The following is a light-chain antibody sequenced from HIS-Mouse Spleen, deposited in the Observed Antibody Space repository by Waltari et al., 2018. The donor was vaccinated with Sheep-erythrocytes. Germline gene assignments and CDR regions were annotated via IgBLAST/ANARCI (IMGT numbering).Light chain of an antibody. CDR2: DVS. Sequence: QSALTQPRSVSGSPGQSVTISCTGTSIDVGGYTYVSWYQKHPAQAPKLIIYDVSKRPSGVPDRFSGSKSGNTASLTISGLQAEDEADYYCCSYAGSYNHVFATGTKVTVL. V-gene: IGLV2-11*01. J-gene: IGLJ1*01. CDR1: SIDVGGYTY. CDR3: CSYAGSYNHV.